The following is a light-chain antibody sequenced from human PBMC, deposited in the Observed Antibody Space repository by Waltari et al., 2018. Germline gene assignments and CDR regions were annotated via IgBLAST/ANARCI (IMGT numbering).Light chain of an antibody. V-gene: IGKV4-1*01. J-gene: IGKJ1*01. CDR2: WAS. CDR3: QQYFTRPWT. Sequence: DIVMTQSPDSLAVSLGEGATITCKSSRAVLSIPNKKNYLALYQQKPGHPPKLIIYWASTRESGVPDRFSGSGSETNFTLPITSLQTEDVAVYYCQQYFTRPWTFGQGTKVEIK. CDR1: RAVLSIPNKKNY.